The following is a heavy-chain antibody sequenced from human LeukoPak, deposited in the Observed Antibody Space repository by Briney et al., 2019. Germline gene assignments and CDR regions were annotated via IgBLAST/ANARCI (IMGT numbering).Heavy chain of an antibody. CDR1: GYTFTGYY. J-gene: IGHJ4*02. D-gene: IGHD3-22*01. V-gene: IGHV1-2*02. Sequence: ASVNVSCKASGYTFTGYYMHWVRQAPGQGLEWMGWINPDSGGTNYAQKFQGRVTMTRDTSISTAYMELSRLRSDDTAVYYCARGGLYYYDSSGADYWGQGTLVTVSS. CDR2: INPDSGGT. CDR3: ARGGLYYYDSSGADY.